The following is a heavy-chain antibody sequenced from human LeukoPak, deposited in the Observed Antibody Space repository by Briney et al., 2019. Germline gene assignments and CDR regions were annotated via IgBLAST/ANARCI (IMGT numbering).Heavy chain of an antibody. CDR3: ARDYFDY. J-gene: IGHJ4*02. CDR2: ISWNSGSI. Sequence: PGRSLRLSCAASGFTFDDYAMHWVRQAPGKGLEWVSGISWNSGSIGYADSVKGRFTISRDNAKNSLYLQMNSLRAEDTAVYYCARDYFDYWGQGTLVTVSS. V-gene: IGHV3-9*01. CDR1: GFTFDDYA.